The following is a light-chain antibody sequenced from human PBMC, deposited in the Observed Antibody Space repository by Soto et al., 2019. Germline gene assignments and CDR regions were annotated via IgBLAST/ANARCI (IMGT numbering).Light chain of an antibody. V-gene: IGKV3-15*01. Sequence: EIVMTQSPATLSVSPGETATLSCRASQSVSFHLAWYQQKPGQGPRLLIYGAFTRATGIPARFSGSGSGTDFTLTISSLQSEDFARYYCQQHKNWPPLTFGGGTKVEIK. J-gene: IGKJ4*01. CDR2: GAF. CDR1: QSVSFH. CDR3: QQHKNWPPLT.